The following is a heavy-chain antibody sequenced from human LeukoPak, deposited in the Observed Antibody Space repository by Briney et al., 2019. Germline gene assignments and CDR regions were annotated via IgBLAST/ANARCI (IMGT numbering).Heavy chain of an antibody. D-gene: IGHD6-13*01. CDR1: GFTVSSNY. J-gene: IGHJ4*02. V-gene: IGHV3-53*01. Sequence: GGPLRLSCAASGFTVSSNYMSWVRQAPGKGLEWVSVIYSGGSTYYADSVKGRFTISRDNSKNTLYLQMNSLRAEDTAVYYCATPGYSSYFDYWGQGTLVTVSS. CDR3: ATPGYSSYFDY. CDR2: IYSGGST.